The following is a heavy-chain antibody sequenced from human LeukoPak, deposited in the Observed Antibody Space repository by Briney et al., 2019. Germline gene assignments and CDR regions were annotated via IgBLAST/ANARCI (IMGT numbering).Heavy chain of an antibody. D-gene: IGHD6-13*01. Sequence: SETLSLTCTVSGGSISSYYWSWIRLPPGKGLEWIGFLDYSGSPNYNPSFKSRLTVSVDTSKNQFSLKLRSVTSADTAVYYCARHGDSWTFDYWGQGTLVTVSS. CDR3: ARHGDSWTFDY. V-gene: IGHV4-59*08. J-gene: IGHJ4*02. CDR1: GGSISSYY. CDR2: LDYSGSP.